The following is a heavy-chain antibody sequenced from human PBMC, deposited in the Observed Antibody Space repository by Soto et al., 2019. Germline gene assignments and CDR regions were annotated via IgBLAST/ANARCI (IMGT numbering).Heavy chain of an antibody. Sequence: QVQLVQSGAEVKKPGSSVKVSCKASGGTFSSYTISWVRQAPGQGLEWMGRIIPILGIANYAQKFQGRVTITADKSTSTAYMELSSLRSEDTAVYYCAGIQGVAAAGTDYYYMDVWAKGTTVTVSS. CDR3: AGIQGVAAAGTDYYYMDV. CDR1: GGTFSSYT. D-gene: IGHD6-13*01. CDR2: IIPILGIA. V-gene: IGHV1-69*02. J-gene: IGHJ6*03.